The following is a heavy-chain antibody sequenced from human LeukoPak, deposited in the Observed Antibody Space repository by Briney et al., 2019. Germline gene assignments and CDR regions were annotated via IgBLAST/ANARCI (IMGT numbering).Heavy chain of an antibody. CDR3: ARDDYNRL. V-gene: IGHV3-74*01. D-gene: IGHD1-14*01. CDR2: TDRSST. CDR1: GFIFSKSW. J-gene: IGHJ4*02. Sequence: PGGSLRPSCAASGFIFSKSWMHWVRQAPGKGLVWVSRTDRSSTTYADSVKGRFSVSMDNAQNTLYLQMNSLRAEDTAVYYCARDDYNRLWGQGTLVTVSS.